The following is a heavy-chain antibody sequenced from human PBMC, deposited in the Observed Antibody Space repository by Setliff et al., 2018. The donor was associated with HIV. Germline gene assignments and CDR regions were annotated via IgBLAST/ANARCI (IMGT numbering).Heavy chain of an antibody. CDR1: GFTFSDHT. Sequence: PGGSLRLSCKASGFTFSDHTMSWFRQAPGKGLECIGFIRSKAYGGTTEYAASVKGRFTISRDDSKSIAYLQMNSLKTEDTAVYFCTREKDSGGWYLNWFDPWGQGTLVTVSS. J-gene: IGHJ5*02. D-gene: IGHD6-19*01. CDR3: TREKDSGGWYLNWFDP. V-gene: IGHV3-49*03. CDR2: IRSKAYGGTT.